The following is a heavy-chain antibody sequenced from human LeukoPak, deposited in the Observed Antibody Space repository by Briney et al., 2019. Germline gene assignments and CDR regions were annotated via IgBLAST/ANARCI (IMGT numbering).Heavy chain of an antibody. J-gene: IGHJ4*02. CDR1: GFTVSSNY. Sequence: GGSLRLSCAASGFTVSSNYMSWVRQAPGKGLEWVSVIYSGGGTYYADSVKGRFTTSRDNSKNTLYLQMNSLRAEDTAVYYCAKDLDYGDSSPFDYWGQGTLVTVSS. CDR3: AKDLDYGDSSPFDY. CDR2: IYSGGGT. V-gene: IGHV3-53*01. D-gene: IGHD4-17*01.